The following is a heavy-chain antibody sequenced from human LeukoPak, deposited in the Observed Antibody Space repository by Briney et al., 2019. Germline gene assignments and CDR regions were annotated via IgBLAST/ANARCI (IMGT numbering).Heavy chain of an antibody. CDR2: IFPGDSDT. Sequence: GESLKISCKVSGYSFSSYWIGWVRQMPGKGLEWTGIIFPGDSDTRYSPSFQGQVTISADKSINTAYLQWSNLKASDTAMYFCARLVAIPDAFDIWGQGTMVTVSS. V-gene: IGHV5-51*01. CDR3: ARLVAIPDAFDI. CDR1: GYSFSSYW. J-gene: IGHJ3*02. D-gene: IGHD2-2*02.